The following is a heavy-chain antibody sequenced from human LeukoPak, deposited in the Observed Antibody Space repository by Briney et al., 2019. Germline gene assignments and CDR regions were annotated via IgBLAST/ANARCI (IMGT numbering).Heavy chain of an antibody. CDR3: ARDLGGDYAHY. CDR2: IYYSGST. CDR1: GGSISSSSYY. Sequence: SETLSLTCTVSGGSISSSSYYRGWIRQPPGKGLEWIGSIYYSGSTYYNPSLKSRVTISVDTSKNQFSLKLSSVTAADTAVYYCARDLGGDYAHYWGQGTLVTVSS. D-gene: IGHD4-17*01. J-gene: IGHJ4*02. V-gene: IGHV4-39*07.